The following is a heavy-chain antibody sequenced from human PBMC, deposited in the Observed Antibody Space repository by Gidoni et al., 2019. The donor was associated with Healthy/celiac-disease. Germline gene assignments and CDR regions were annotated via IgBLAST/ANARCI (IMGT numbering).Heavy chain of an antibody. CDR3: ARLRLGSSWYTFDY. CDR1: GGSISSYY. V-gene: IGHV4-59*08. D-gene: IGHD6-13*01. J-gene: IGHJ4*02. CDR2: IYYSGST. Sequence: TCTVSGGSISSYYWSWLRQPPGKGLEWIGYIYYSGSTNYNPSLKSRVTISVDTSKNQFSLKLSSVTAADTAVYYCARLRLGSSWYTFDYWGQGTLVTVSS.